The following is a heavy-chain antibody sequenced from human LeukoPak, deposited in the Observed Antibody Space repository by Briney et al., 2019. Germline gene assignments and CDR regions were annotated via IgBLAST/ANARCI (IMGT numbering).Heavy chain of an antibody. Sequence: PSETLSLTCTVSGGSISSGDYYWSWIRQPPGKGLEWIGYIYYSGSTYYNPSLKSRVTISVDTSKNQFSLKLSSVTAADTAVYYCACGYDFEYYFDHWGQGTLVTVSS. CDR1: GGSISSGDYY. V-gene: IGHV4-30-4*01. CDR2: IYYSGST. D-gene: IGHD5-12*01. CDR3: ACGYDFEYYFDH. J-gene: IGHJ4*02.